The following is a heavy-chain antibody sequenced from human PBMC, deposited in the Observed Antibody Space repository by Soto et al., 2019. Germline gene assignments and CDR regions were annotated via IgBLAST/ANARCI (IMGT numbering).Heavy chain of an antibody. Sequence: SETLSLTCAVYGGSFSGYYWSWIRQPPGKGLEWIGEINHSGSTNYNPSLKSRVTISVDTSKNQFSLKLSSVTAADTAVYYCARNRPYYEYFDYWGQGTLVTVSS. V-gene: IGHV4-34*01. CDR2: INHSGST. D-gene: IGHD1-26*01. CDR3: ARNRPYYEYFDY. J-gene: IGHJ4*02. CDR1: GGSFSGYY.